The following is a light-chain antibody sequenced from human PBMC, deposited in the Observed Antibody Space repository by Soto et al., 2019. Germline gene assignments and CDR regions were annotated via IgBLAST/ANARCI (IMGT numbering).Light chain of an antibody. V-gene: IGLV2-8*01. Sequence: QSALTQPPSASGSPGQSVTISCTGTSSDVGGYNYVSWYQQHPGKAPTLMIYEVSKRPSGVPDRFSGSKSGNTASLTVSGLQAEDEADYYCSSYAGSKGVFGGGTNLTVL. J-gene: IGLJ2*01. CDR2: EVS. CDR1: SSDVGGYNY. CDR3: SSYAGSKGV.